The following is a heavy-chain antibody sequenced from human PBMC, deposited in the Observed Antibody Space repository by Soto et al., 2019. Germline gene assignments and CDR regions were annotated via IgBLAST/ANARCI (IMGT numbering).Heavy chain of an antibody. D-gene: IGHD3-22*01. V-gene: IGHV5-10-1*01. CDR2: IDPSDSYT. CDR3: AEGPHYYDSSGDDAFDI. Sequence: GESLKISCKGSGYSFTSYWISWVRQMPGKGLEWMGRIDPSDSYTNYSPSFQGHVTISADKSISTAYLQWSSLKASDTAMYYCAEGPHYYDSSGDDAFDIWGQGTMVTVSS. CDR1: GYSFTSYW. J-gene: IGHJ3*02.